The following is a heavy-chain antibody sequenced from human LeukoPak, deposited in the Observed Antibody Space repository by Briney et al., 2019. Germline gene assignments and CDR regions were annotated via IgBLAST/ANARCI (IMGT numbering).Heavy chain of an antibody. CDR3: AKGKVSAFLNWFDP. CDR1: GFTFSSYS. Sequence: PGGSLRLSCAASGFTFSSYSMNWVRQAPGKGLEWVSYISSSSSTIYYVDSVKGRFTISRDNAKNSLYLQMNSLRAEDTAVYYCAKGKVSAFLNWFDPWGQGTLVTVSS. CDR2: ISSSSSTI. D-gene: IGHD3-3*01. V-gene: IGHV3-48*01. J-gene: IGHJ5*02.